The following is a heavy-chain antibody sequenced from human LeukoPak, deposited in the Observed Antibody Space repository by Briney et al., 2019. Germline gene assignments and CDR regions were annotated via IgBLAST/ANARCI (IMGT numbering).Heavy chain of an antibody. J-gene: IGHJ4*02. Sequence: SETLSLTCAVYGGSFSGYYWSWIRQPPGKGLEWIGEINHSGSTNYNPSLKSRVTISVDTSKNQFSLKLSSVTAADTAVYYCARQILWSGYHEYFDYWGQGTLVTVSS. CDR3: ARQILWSGYHEYFDY. D-gene: IGHD3-3*01. CDR1: GGSFSGYY. V-gene: IGHV4-34*01. CDR2: INHSGST.